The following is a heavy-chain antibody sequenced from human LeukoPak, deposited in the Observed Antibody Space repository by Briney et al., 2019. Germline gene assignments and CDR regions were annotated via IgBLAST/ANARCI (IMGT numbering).Heavy chain of an antibody. CDR1: GFTFSGYG. CDR2: IWDDGSRK. D-gene: IGHD3-16*01. V-gene: IGHV3-33*01. J-gene: IGHJ4*02. CDR3: ARDLGRGNTPFDY. Sequence: GGSLRLSCAASGFTFSGYGMHWVRQAPLKGLEWVAVIWDDGSRKYYADSVKGRFTISRDNSKNTVYLQMNSLRAEDTALYYCARDLGRGNTPFDYWGQGALVTVSS.